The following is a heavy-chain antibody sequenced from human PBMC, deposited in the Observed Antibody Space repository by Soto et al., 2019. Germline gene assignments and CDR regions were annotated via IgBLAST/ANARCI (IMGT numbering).Heavy chain of an antibody. CDR2: IWYDGSNK. V-gene: IGHV3-33*01. D-gene: IGHD5-18*01. Sequence: QVQLVESGGGVVQPGRSLRLSCAASGFTFSSYGMHWVRQAPGKGLEWVAVIWYDGSNKYYADSVKGRFTISRDNSKNTVELQMNRLRAEDTAVDYWARDNSGYLSDYWGQGTLVTVSS. J-gene: IGHJ4*02. CDR3: ARDNSGYLSDY. CDR1: GFTFSSYG.